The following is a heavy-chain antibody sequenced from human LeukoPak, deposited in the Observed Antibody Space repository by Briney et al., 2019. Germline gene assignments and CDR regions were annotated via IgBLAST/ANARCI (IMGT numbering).Heavy chain of an antibody. D-gene: IGHD2/OR15-2a*01. Sequence: GGSLRLSCAASGFTFSSYAMSWVRQAPGKGLEWVSLVSSSSTTIYSADSVKGRFTISRDNAKNSLYLQMNSLRVEDTAVYYCTRDATYYLRYGYFDYWGQGTLATVSS. CDR1: GFTFSSYA. CDR3: TRDATYYLRYGYFDY. J-gene: IGHJ4*02. V-gene: IGHV3-48*04. CDR2: VSSSSTTI.